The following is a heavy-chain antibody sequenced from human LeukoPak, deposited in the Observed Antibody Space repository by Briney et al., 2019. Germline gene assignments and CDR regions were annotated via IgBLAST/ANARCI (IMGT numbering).Heavy chain of an antibody. J-gene: IGHJ6*04. V-gene: IGHV3-30*18. Sequence: PGRSLRLSCAASGFTFSSHGMHWVRQAPGKGLEWVAVISYDGSNKYYADSVKGRFTISRDNSKNTLYLQMNSLRAEDTAVYYCAKDGDSDIGYYYGSGSYYKEGSSYGMDVWGKGTTVTVSS. D-gene: IGHD3-10*01. CDR2: ISYDGSNK. CDR1: GFTFSSHG. CDR3: AKDGDSDIGYYYGSGSYYKEGSSYGMDV.